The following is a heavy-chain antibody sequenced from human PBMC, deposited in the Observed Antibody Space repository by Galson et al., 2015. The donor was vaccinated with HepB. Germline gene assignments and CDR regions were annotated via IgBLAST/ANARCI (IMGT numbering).Heavy chain of an antibody. CDR2: ISHDDSNI. V-gene: IGHV3-30*18. CDR3: AKDLRVATHGDVLRDYVDP. J-gene: IGHJ5*02. D-gene: IGHD4-17*01. CDR1: GFAFSSYG. Sequence: SLRLSCATSGFAFSSYGMHWVRQAPDKGLEWMAVISHDDSNIYYADSVKGRFTISRDNSKNTLHLQMNNLKIEDTAVYYCAKDLRVATHGDVLRDYVDPRGQGTLVTVSS.